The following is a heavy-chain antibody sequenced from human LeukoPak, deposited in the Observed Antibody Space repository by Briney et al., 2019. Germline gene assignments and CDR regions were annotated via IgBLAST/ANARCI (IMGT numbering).Heavy chain of an antibody. CDR3: AKGTYYYGSTESTGSWYFDL. CDR1: GFTFSSYG. D-gene: IGHD3-10*01. Sequence: GGSLRLSCAASGFTFSSYGMHWVRQAPGKGLEWVAVISYDGSNKYYADSVKGRFTVSRDNSKNTLYLQMNSLRAEDTAVYYCAKGTYYYGSTESTGSWYFDLWGRGTLVTVSS. CDR2: ISYDGSNK. J-gene: IGHJ2*01. V-gene: IGHV3-30*18.